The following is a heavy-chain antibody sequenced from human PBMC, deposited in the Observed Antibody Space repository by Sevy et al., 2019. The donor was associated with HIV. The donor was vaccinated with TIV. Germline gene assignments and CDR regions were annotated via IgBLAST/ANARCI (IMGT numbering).Heavy chain of an antibody. CDR1: GGSISSSSYY. V-gene: IGHV4-39*01. Sequence: SETLSLTCTVSGGSISSSSYYWGWIRQPPGKGLEWIGSIYYSGSTYYNPSLKSRVTISVDTSKNQFSLKLSSVTTADTAVYYCARHVGAKLITMVQVLNWFDPWGLGTLVTVSS. J-gene: IGHJ5*02. CDR2: IYYSGST. CDR3: ARHVGAKLITMVQVLNWFDP. D-gene: IGHD3-10*01.